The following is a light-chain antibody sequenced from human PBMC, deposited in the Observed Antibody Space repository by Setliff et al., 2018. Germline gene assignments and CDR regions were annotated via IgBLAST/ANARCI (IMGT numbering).Light chain of an antibody. CDR1: SSDVGSYNL. V-gene: IGLV2-14*02. J-gene: IGLJ1*01. Sequence: QSALAQPASVSGSPGQSITISCTGTSSDVGSYNLVSWYQQHPGKAPKLMIYEVSKRPSGVSNRFSGSESGNTASLTISGLQAEDEADYYCSSYTSSSTSYVFGTGTKVT. CDR3: SSYTSSSTSYV. CDR2: EVS.